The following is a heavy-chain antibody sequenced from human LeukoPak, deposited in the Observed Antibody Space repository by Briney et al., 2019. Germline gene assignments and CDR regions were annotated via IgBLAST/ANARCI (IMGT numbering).Heavy chain of an antibody. V-gene: IGHV4-4*02. CDR2: IHHSGSI. J-gene: IGHJ4*02. D-gene: IGHD5-24*01. Sequence: PSETLSLTCTVSGGSISISNWWSWVRQPPGKGLEWIGEIHHSGSINYNPSLKSRVTISIDKSKDQFSLKLSSVTAADTAVYYCASEDNYRLDYWGQGTLVTVSS. CDR1: GGSISISNW. CDR3: ASEDNYRLDY.